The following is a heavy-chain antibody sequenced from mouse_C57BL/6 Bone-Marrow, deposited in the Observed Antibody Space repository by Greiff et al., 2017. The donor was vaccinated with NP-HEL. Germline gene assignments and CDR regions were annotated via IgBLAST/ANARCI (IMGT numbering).Heavy chain of an antibody. Sequence: EVQLVESGGGLVQPGESLKLSCESNEYEFPSHDMSWVRKTPEKRLELVAAINSDGGSTYYPDTMERRFIISRDNTKKTLYLQMSSLRSEDTALYYCARHRTTVPHWDVGYFDVWGTGTTVTVSS. D-gene: IGHD1-1*01. V-gene: IGHV5-2*01. CDR3: ARHRTTVPHWDVGYFDV. J-gene: IGHJ1*03. CDR1: EYEFPSHD. CDR2: INSDGGST.